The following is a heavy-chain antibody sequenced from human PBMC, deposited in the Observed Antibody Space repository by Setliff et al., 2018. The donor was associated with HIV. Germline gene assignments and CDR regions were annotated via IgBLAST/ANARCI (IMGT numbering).Heavy chain of an antibody. J-gene: IGHJ4*02. Sequence: SETLSLTCTVTGGSISSGGFYWTWIRQHPGKGLEWIGYIFHSGDTYYNPSLKSRVTISVDTSKNQFSLKLSSVTAADTAVYYCARHSPSDYWGQGTLVTVSS. CDR3: ARHSPSDY. CDR2: IFHSGDT. CDR1: GGSISSGGFY. V-gene: IGHV4-31*03.